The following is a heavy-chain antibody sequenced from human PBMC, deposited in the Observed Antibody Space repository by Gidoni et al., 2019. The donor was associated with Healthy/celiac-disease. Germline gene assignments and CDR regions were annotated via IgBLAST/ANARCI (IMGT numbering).Heavy chain of an antibody. CDR3: AKDSQQGYDFWSGSDFYYYYGMDV. CDR2: ISGSGGST. V-gene: IGHV3-23*01. D-gene: IGHD3-3*01. CDR1: GFTFSSYA. J-gene: IGHJ6*02. Sequence: EVQLLESGGGLVQPGGSMSLSCAASGFTFSSYAMSCVRLAPGKGLEWVSAISGSGGSTYYADSVKGRFTISRDNSKNTLYLQMNSLRAEDTAVYYCAKDSQQGYDFWSGSDFYYYYGMDVWGQGTTVTVSS.